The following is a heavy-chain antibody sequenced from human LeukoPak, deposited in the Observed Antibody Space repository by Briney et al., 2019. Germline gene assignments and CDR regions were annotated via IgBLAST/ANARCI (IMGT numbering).Heavy chain of an antibody. CDR1: GFTFDDYA. CDR3: AKDMSSSGWYYFDY. D-gene: IGHD6-19*01. Sequence: GGSLRLSCAASGFTFDDYAMHWVRQAPGKGLEWVSGISWNSGSIGYADSVKGRFTISRDNAKNSLYLQMNSLRAEDMALYYCAKDMSSSGWYYFDYWGQGTLVTVSS. J-gene: IGHJ4*02. CDR2: ISWNSGSI. V-gene: IGHV3-9*03.